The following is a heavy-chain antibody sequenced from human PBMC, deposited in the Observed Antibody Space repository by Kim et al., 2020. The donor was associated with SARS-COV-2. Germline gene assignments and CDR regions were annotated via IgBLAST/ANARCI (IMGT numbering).Heavy chain of an antibody. CDR3: AKQRVQWFSLTDY. D-gene: IGHD1-26*01. Sequence: YADSVKGRFTISRDNSKNPLYLQMHSLRAEDTAVYYCAKQRVQWFSLTDYWGQGTLVTVSS. V-gene: IGHV3-23*01. J-gene: IGHJ4*02.